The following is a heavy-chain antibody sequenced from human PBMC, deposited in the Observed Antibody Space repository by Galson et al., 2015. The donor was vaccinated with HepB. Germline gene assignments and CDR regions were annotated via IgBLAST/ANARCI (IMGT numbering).Heavy chain of an antibody. CDR3: AREEVAGPYFDY. D-gene: IGHD6-19*01. CDR2: ISSSSSYI. J-gene: IGHJ4*02. Sequence: SLRLSCAASGFTFSSYSMNWVRQAPGKGLEWVSSISSSSSYIYYADSVKGRFTISRDNAKNSLYLQMNSLRAEDTAAYYCAREEVAGPYFDYWGQGTLVTVSS. CDR1: GFTFSSYS. V-gene: IGHV3-21*01.